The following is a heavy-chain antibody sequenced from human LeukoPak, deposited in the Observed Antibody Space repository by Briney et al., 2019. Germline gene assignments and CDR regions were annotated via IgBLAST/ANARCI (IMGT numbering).Heavy chain of an antibody. CDR1: GFTFSSCG. Sequence: GGSLRLSCAASGFTFSSCGMHWVRQAPGKGLEWVAKIKQDGSEKYYVDSVKGRFTISKDNAKNSLDLQMNSLRAEDTAVYYCARGGWGPDYWGQGTLVTVSS. CDR2: IKQDGSEK. V-gene: IGHV3-7*03. D-gene: IGHD6-19*01. J-gene: IGHJ4*02. CDR3: ARGGWGPDY.